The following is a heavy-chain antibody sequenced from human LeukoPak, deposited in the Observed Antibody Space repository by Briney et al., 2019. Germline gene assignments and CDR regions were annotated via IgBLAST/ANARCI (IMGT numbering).Heavy chain of an antibody. Sequence: ASVKVSCKASGYTFNSYGISWVRQAPGQGLEWMGWISGYNGNTNYAQNLQGRVSMTTDTSTSTAYMELRSLRADDTAVYYCTRNSGWYGVSWGQGTLVTVSS. D-gene: IGHD6-19*01. V-gene: IGHV1-18*01. CDR3: TRNSGWYGVS. J-gene: IGHJ4*02. CDR1: GYTFNSYG. CDR2: ISGYNGNT.